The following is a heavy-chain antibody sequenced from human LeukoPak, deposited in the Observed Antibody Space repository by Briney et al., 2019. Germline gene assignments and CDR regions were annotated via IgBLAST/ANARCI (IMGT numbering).Heavy chain of an antibody. Sequence: GGSLRLSCAASGFTVSSNYMSWVRQAPGKGLEWVSVIYSGGSTYYADSVKGRFTISRDNAKNSLYLEMNSLTVEDTAVYYCARQKRTFDYWGRGTLVTVS. CDR2: IYSGGST. J-gene: IGHJ4*02. CDR3: ARQKRTFDY. V-gene: IGHV3-66*04. CDR1: GFTVSSNY.